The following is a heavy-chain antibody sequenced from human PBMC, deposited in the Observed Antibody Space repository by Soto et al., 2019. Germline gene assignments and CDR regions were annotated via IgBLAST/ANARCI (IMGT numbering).Heavy chain of an antibody. CDR1: GFTFSSYS. D-gene: IGHD5-18*01. CDR3: ASDQPGYSYGYGLGY. J-gene: IGHJ4*02. CDR2: ISSSSSYI. V-gene: IGHV3-21*01. Sequence: EVQLVESGGGLVKPGGSLRLSCAASGFTFSSYSMNWVRQAPGKGLEWVSSISSSSSYIYYADSVKGRFTISRDNAKNSLYLQMNSLRAEDTSVYYCASDQPGYSYGYGLGYWGQGTLVTVS.